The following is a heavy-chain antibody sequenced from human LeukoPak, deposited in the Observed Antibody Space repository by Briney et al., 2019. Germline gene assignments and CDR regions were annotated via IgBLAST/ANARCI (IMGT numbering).Heavy chain of an antibody. V-gene: IGHV3-74*01. D-gene: IGHD4-11*01. J-gene: IGHJ4*02. CDR1: GFTLSSYW. CDR2: MNNDGSST. Sequence: GGSLRLSCAASGFTLSSYWMHWVRQAPGKGLEWVSRMNNDGSSTRYVDSVKGRFSISRDSAKNTLYLQMNSLRAEDTAVYYCARDLNYRTDYWGQGTLVTVSS. CDR3: ARDLNYRTDY.